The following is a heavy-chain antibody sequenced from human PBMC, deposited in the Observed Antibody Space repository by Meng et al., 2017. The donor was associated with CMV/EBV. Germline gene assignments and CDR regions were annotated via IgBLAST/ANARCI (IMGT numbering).Heavy chain of an antibody. CDR2: ISGSGGST. CDR1: GFTFSSYA. D-gene: IGHD2-8*01. CDR3: ARLGGDIVLMNA. Sequence: GGSLRLSCAASGFTFSSYALNWVRQAPGKGLEWVSAISGSGGSTYYADSVKGRFTISRDNSKNTLYLQMNSLRAEDTAVYYCARLGGDIVLMNAWGQGTLVTVSS. V-gene: IGHV3-23*01. J-gene: IGHJ5*02.